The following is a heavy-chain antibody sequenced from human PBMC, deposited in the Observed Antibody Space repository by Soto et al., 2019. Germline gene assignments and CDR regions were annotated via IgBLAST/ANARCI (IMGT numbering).Heavy chain of an antibody. CDR2: ISYDASNK. D-gene: IGHD5-18*01. CDR1: GFTFNSYP. CDR3: ARVAVMDTAMVNYFYYGMDV. J-gene: IGHJ6*02. Sequence: QVQLVESGGGVVQPGRSLRLSCAASGFTFNSYPMHWVRQAPGKGLEWVSVISYDASNKYYADSVRGRFTISRDSSKNTVYLQMNSLIPEDTGVYYCARVAVMDTAMVNYFYYGMDVWGQGTTVTVSS. V-gene: IGHV3-30*14.